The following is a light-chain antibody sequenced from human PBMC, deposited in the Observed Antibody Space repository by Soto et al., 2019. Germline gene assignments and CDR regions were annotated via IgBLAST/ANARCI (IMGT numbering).Light chain of an antibody. CDR1: SSDFGGYNV. CDR3: CSYADTSTFWVV. V-gene: IGLV2-23*03. Sequence: QSVLTQPASVSGSPGQSITISCSGTSSDFGGYNVVSWYQQHPGKSPKLIMYEGTKRPSGVSNRFSGSKSGNAASLTISGLQTEDEADYYCCSYADTSTFWVVFGGGTKLTVL. J-gene: IGLJ3*02. CDR2: EGT.